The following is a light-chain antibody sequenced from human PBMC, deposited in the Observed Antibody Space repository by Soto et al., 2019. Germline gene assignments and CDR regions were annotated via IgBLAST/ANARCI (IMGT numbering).Light chain of an antibody. J-gene: IGLJ3*02. CDR3: SAWDGSLNGLV. CDR2: NNV. Sequence: QSVLTQPPSASGTPGQRVTISCSGSSSNIGSNILNWYRQVPGTAPKLLIYNNVHRPSGVPDRFSGSKSGASGSLAISGLQLEDEADYYCSAWDGSLNGLVFGGGTKVPS. CDR1: SSNIGSNI. V-gene: IGLV1-44*01.